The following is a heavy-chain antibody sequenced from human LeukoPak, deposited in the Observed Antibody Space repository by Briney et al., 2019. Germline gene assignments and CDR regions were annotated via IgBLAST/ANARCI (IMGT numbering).Heavy chain of an antibody. CDR1: GGSISSSSYY. V-gene: IGHV4-39*01. CDR3: ASECRGGDCSTDAFDI. CDR2: IYYSGST. D-gene: IGHD2-21*02. J-gene: IGHJ3*02. Sequence: SETLSLTCTVSGGSISSSSYYWGWIRQPPGKGLEWIGSIYYSGSTYYNPSLKSRVIISVDTSKNQFSLKLSSVTAADTAVYYCASECRGGDCSTDAFDIWGQGTMVTVSS.